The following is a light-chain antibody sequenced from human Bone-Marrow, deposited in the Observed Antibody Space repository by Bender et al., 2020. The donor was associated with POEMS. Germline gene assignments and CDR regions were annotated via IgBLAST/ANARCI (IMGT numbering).Light chain of an antibody. V-gene: IGLV1-44*01. J-gene: IGLJ3*02. CDR3: AAWDDGLSGPV. CDR2: SNT. Sequence: SGPNIGRNSVNWYQQLPGTAPKLLFYSNTLRPSGVPDRFSASKSGTSASLAISGLQSEDEGDYYCAAWDDGLSGPVFGGGTRLTVL. CDR1: GPNIGRNS.